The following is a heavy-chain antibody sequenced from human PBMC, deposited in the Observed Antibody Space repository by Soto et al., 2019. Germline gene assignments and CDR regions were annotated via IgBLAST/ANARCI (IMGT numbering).Heavy chain of an antibody. V-gene: IGHV3-53*01. CDR2: MYAGGDT. J-gene: IGHJ4*01. CDR1: GLSVSDNY. CDR3: VSRIPSWVFDY. Sequence: GGSLRLSCGASGLSVSDNYMGWVRQAPGRGLEWVSVMYAGGDTHYADSVKGRFTISRDKSENTLYLQMSSLRDEDTGVYFCVSRIPSWVFDYWGLGTLVTVSS. D-gene: IGHD2-21*01.